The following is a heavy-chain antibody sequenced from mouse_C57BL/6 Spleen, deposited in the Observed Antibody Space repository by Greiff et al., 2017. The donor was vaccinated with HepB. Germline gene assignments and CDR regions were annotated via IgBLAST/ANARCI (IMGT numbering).Heavy chain of an antibody. D-gene: IGHD2-2*01. CDR3: ARVGYDGGYAMDY. V-gene: IGHV1-53*01. Sequence: VQLQQSGTELVKPGASVKLSCKASGYTFTSYWMHWVKQRPGQGLEWIGNINPSNGGTNYNEKFKSKATLTVDKSSSTAYMQLSSLTSEDSAVYYCARVGYDGGYAMDYWGQGTSVTVSS. CDR1: GYTFTSYW. CDR2: INPSNGGT. J-gene: IGHJ4*01.